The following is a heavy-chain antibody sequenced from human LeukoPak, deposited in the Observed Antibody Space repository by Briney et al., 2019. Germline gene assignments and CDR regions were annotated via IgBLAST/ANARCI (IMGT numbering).Heavy chain of an antibody. CDR3: ARDDAAMVLDY. CDR1: GGSISSYY. V-gene: IGHV4-59*01. Sequence: SETLSLTCTVSGGSISSYYWSWIRQPPGKGLEWIGYIYYSGSTNYNPSLKSRVTISVDTSKNQFSLKLSSVTAADTAVYYCARDDAAMVLDYWGQGTLVTVSS. D-gene: IGHD5-18*01. J-gene: IGHJ4*02. CDR2: IYYSGST.